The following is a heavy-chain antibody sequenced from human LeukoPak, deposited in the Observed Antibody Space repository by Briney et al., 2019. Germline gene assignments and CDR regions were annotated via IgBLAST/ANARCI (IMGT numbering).Heavy chain of an antibody. CDR2: INPSGGST. CDR3: ARVHIAAAGLFYYYYYMDV. CDR1: GYTFTSYY. J-gene: IGHJ6*03. Sequence: ASVKVSCKASGYTFTSYYMHWVRQAPGQGLEWMGIINPSGGSTSYAQKFQGRVTMTRDTSTSTVYMELSSLRSEDTAVYYCARVHIAAAGLFYYYYYMDVWGKGTTVTVSS. V-gene: IGHV1-46*01. D-gene: IGHD6-13*01.